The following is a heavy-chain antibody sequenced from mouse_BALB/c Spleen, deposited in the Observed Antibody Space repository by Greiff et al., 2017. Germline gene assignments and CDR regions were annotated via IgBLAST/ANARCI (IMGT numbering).Heavy chain of an antibody. CDR1: GYSITSGYY. Sequence: EVQVVESGPGLVKPSQSLSLTCSVTGYSITSGYYWNWIRQFPGNKLEWMGYISYDGSNNYNPSLKNRISITRDTSKNQFFLKLNSVTTEDTATYYCARDPYGNFFDYWGQGTTLTVSS. CDR3: ARDPYGNFFDY. J-gene: IGHJ2*01. V-gene: IGHV3-6*02. CDR2: ISYDGSN. D-gene: IGHD2-1*01.